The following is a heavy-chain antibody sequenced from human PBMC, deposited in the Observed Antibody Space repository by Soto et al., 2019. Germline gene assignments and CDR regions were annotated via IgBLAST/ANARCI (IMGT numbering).Heavy chain of an antibody. CDR2: INPILSMS. CDR3: ASSYGSGYRAFDY. J-gene: IGHJ4*02. Sequence: QVQLVQSGAEVKKPGSSVRVSCKASGDTFSFYSINWVRQAPGLGLEWMGRINPILSMSNYAQRFQGRVTVTADKSTSTAYMELSSLRSEDTAMYYCASSYGSGYRAFDYWGQGARVTVAS. V-gene: IGHV1-69*02. CDR1: GDTFSFYS. D-gene: IGHD3-10*01.